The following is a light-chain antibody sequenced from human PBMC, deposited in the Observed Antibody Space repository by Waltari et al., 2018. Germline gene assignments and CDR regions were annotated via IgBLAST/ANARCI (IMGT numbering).Light chain of an antibody. CDR3: QQRSNWVT. J-gene: IGKJ4*01. CDR1: RSVSSY. V-gene: IGKV3-11*01. CDR2: DAS. Sequence: EIVLTQSPATLSLSPGERATLSCRARRSVSSYLAWYQQKPGQAPRLLIYDASNRATGIPARFSGSGSGTDFTLTISSLEPEDFAVYYCQQRSNWVTFGGGTKVEIK.